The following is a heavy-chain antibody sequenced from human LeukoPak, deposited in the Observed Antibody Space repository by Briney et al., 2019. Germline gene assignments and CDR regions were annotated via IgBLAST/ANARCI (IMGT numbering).Heavy chain of an antibody. Sequence: GRSLRLSCAASGFTFDDYAMHWVRQAPGKGLEWVSGISWNSGSIGYADSVKGRFTISRDNAKNPLYLQTNSLRAEDTALYYCAKARDGCFDYWGQGTLVTVSS. CDR1: GFTFDDYA. D-gene: IGHD5-24*01. CDR2: ISWNSGSI. CDR3: AKARDGCFDY. V-gene: IGHV3-9*01. J-gene: IGHJ4*02.